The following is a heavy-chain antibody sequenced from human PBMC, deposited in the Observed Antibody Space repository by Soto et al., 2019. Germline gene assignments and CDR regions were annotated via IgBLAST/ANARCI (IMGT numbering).Heavy chain of an antibody. V-gene: IGHV3-33*01. Sequence: PGGSLRLSCAASGFTFSSYGMHWVRQAPGKGLEWVAVIWYGGSNKYYADSVKGRFTISRDNSKNTLYLQMNSLRAEDTAVYYCARDREQLVLDGVFGYWGQGTLVTVSS. CDR2: IWYGGSNK. CDR1: GFTFSSYG. J-gene: IGHJ4*02. D-gene: IGHD6-6*01. CDR3: ARDREQLVLDGVFGY.